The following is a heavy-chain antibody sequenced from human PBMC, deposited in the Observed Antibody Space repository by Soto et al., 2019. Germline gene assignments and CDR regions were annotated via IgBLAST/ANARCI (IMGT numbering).Heavy chain of an antibody. D-gene: IGHD3-10*01. Sequence: EVQLLESGGGLVQPGGSLRLSCAASGFTFNNYAMTWVRQAPVKGLEWVSAISGGGDTTSYADSVKGRFTVSRDGSKNTLYLQMSSLRAEDTALYYCAKGLGGSGSLTPRVDFWGQGTLVTVSS. CDR3: AKGLGGSGSLTPRVDF. V-gene: IGHV3-23*01. J-gene: IGHJ4*02. CDR1: GFTFNNYA. CDR2: ISGGGDTT.